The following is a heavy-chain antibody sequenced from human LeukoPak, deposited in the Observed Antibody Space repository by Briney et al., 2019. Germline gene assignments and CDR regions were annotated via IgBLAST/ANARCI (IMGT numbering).Heavy chain of an antibody. Sequence: SVKVSCKASGGTFSSYAISWVRQAPGQGLEWMGGIIPIFGTANYAQKFQGRVTITADESTSTAYMELSSLRSEDTAVYYCATLAQSGYSSGWYPLYYYYMDVWGKGTTVTISS. CDR1: GGTFSSYA. J-gene: IGHJ6*03. CDR3: ATLAQSGYSSGWYPLYYYYMDV. D-gene: IGHD6-19*01. V-gene: IGHV1-69*13. CDR2: IIPIFGTA.